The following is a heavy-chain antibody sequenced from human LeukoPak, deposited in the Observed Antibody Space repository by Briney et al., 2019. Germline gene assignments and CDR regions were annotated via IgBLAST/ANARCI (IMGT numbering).Heavy chain of an antibody. CDR3: ARGRGVLRFLEWLGFFDY. CDR2: INHSGST. Sequence: SETLSLTCAVYGESFSGYYWSWVRQPPGKGVEWVGEINHSGSTNYNTSLKSRVTISVDTSKNRFSLKLSSVTAADTAVYYCARGRGVLRFLEWLGFFDYWGQGTLVTVSS. J-gene: IGHJ4*02. D-gene: IGHD3-3*01. V-gene: IGHV4-34*01. CDR1: GESFSGYY.